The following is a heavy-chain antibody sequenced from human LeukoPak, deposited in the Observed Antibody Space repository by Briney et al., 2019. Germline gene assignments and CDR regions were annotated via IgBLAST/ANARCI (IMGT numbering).Heavy chain of an antibody. CDR1: GYTFTGYY. V-gene: IGHV1-2*02. CDR2: INPNSGGT. Sequence: GASVKVSCKASGYTFTGYYMHWVRQAPGQGLEWMGWINPNSGGTNYAQKFQGRVTMTRDTSISTAYMELSRLGSDDTAVYYCARALTRIAVAAGYWGQGTLVTVSS. J-gene: IGHJ4*02. D-gene: IGHD6-19*01. CDR3: ARALTRIAVAAGY.